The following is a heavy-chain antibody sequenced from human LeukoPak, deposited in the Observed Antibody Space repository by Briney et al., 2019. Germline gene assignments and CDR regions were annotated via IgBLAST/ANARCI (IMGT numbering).Heavy chain of an antibody. D-gene: IGHD6-13*01. CDR1: GGSIRSNY. CDR3: ARARSSSSWREGAFDI. V-gene: IGHV4-4*07. CDR2: IYSSGNT. J-gene: IGHJ3*02. Sequence: PSETLSLTCTVSGGSIRSNYWSWIRQSAGRGLEWIGRIYSSGNTNYNPSFESRVTMSVDTSKNQLSLKLKSVTAADTAVYYCARARSSSSWREGAFDIWGQGTMVTVSS.